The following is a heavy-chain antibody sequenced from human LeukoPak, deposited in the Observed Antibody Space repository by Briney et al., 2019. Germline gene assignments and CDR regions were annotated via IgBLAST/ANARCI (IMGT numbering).Heavy chain of an antibody. CDR2: INSDGSGT. CDR1: GFTFSRYW. V-gene: IGHV3-74*01. D-gene: IGHD6-19*01. J-gene: IGHJ5*02. CDR3: ARELSAISNWFDP. Sequence: GGSLRLSCAASGFTFSRYWMHWVRQAPGKGLVWVSCINSDGSGTSYADSVKGRFTISRDNAKNTLYLQMKSLRAEDTAVYYCARELSAISNWFDPWGQGTLVTVSS.